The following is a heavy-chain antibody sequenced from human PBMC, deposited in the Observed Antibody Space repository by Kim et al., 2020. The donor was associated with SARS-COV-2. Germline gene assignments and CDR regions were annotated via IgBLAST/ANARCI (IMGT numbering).Heavy chain of an antibody. Sequence: SETLSLTCTVSGDSVGSGSYYWSWIRQPPGKGLEWIGFVYYNGVTNSNPSLRRRLTMSVDTSRNRFSLQLRSVTAADTAVYYCARENTESGIYHYAWFHPWGQGTLVTVAS. CDR1: GDSVGSGSYY. CDR3: ARENTESGIYHYAWFHP. D-gene: IGHD1-26*01. V-gene: IGHV4-61*01. J-gene: IGHJ5*02. CDR2: VYYNGVT.